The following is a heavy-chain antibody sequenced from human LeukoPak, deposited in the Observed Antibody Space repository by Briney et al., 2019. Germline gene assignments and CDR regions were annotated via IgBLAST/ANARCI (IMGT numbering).Heavy chain of an antibody. Sequence: PGGSLRLSCAASGFTLSDYYMSWIRQAPGKGLEWVSYISSSGSTIYYADSVKGRFTISRDNAKNSLYLQMNSLRAEDTAVYYCASPQRKRDDAFDIWGQGTMVTVSS. D-gene: IGHD1-1*01. V-gene: IGHV3-11*01. CDR2: ISSSGSTI. CDR1: GFTLSDYY. CDR3: ASPQRKRDDAFDI. J-gene: IGHJ3*02.